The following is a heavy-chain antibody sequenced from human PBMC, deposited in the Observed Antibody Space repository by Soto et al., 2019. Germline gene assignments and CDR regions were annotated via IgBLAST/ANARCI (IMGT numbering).Heavy chain of an antibody. D-gene: IGHD6-13*01. CDR1: GGSISSGDYY. CDR3: ARDSRSWYGNWSDP. Sequence: PSETLSLTCTVSGGSISSGDYYWSWIRQPPGKGLEWIGYIYYSGSTYYNPSLKSRVTISVDTSKNQFSLKLSSVTAADTAVYYCARDSRSWYGNWSDPRGQGPLVTVSS. V-gene: IGHV4-30-4*01. CDR2: IYYSGST. J-gene: IGHJ5*02.